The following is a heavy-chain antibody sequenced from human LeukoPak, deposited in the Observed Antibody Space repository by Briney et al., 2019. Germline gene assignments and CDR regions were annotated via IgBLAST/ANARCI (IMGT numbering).Heavy chain of an antibody. CDR1: GGSISSSSYY. Sequence: PSETLSLTCTVSGGSISSSSYYWGWIRQPPGKGLEWIGSIYHSGSTYYNPSLKSRVTISVDTSKNQFSLKLSSVTAADTAVYYCARVVYGDYYFDYWGQGTLVTVSS. J-gene: IGHJ4*02. V-gene: IGHV4-39*07. D-gene: IGHD2-21*02. CDR2: IYHSGST. CDR3: ARVVYGDYYFDY.